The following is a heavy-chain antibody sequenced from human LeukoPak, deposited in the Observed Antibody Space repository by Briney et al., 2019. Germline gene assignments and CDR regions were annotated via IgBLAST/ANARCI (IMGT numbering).Heavy chain of an antibody. CDR1: GGTFSSYA. D-gene: IGHD1-1*01. CDR3: ASTHVGRARLAERNWFDP. Sequence: SVKVSCKASGGTFSSYAISWVRQAPGQGLEWMGGIIPIFGTANYAQKFQGRVTITADKSTSTAYMELSSLRSEATPVYYCASTHVGRARLAERNWFDPWGQGTLVTVSS. CDR2: IIPIFGTA. V-gene: IGHV1-69*06. J-gene: IGHJ5*02.